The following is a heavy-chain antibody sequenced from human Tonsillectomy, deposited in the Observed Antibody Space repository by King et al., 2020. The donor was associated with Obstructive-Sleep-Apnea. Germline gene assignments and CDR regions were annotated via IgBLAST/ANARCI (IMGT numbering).Heavy chain of an antibody. CDR3: AKGACSGGNCYWTRDNNYYGMDV. D-gene: IGHD2-15*01. Sequence: VQLVESGGVVVQPGGSLRLSCATSGFTFDDYTMHWVRQAPGKGLDGVSLISWDGINTHYADSVKVRFTISRDNSKNSLYLQMNSLRTEDTALYYCAKGACSGGNCYWTRDNNYYGMDVWGQGTTVTVSS. CDR2: ISWDGINT. V-gene: IGHV3-43*01. J-gene: IGHJ6*02. CDR1: GFTFDDYT.